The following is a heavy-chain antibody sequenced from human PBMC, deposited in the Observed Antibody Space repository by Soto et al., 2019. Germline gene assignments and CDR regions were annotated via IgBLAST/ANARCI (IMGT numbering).Heavy chain of an antibody. V-gene: IGHV4-59*01. Sequence: PSETLSLTCTVSGGSISSYYWSWIRQPPEKGLEWIGYIYYSGSTNYNPSLKSRVTISVDTSKNQFSLKLSSVTAEDTAVYYCAGAAGIGEGAADYWGQGTLVTVSS. D-gene: IGHD3-10*01. CDR2: IYYSGST. CDR1: GGSISSYY. J-gene: IGHJ4*02. CDR3: AGAAGIGEGAADY.